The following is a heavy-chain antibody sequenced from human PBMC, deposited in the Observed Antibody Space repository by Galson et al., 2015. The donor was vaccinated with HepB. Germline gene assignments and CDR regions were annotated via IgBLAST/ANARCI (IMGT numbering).Heavy chain of an antibody. CDR3: ARDLVRGEPDYFDY. V-gene: IGHV3-30*04. CDR1: GLTFNSYA. J-gene: IGHJ4*02. D-gene: IGHD3-10*01. CDR2: ISYDGRVT. Sequence: SLRLSCAASGLTFNSYAMHWVRQAPGKGLEWVTVISYDGRVTYYTDSVKGRFTISRDDSKNTLYLQMNSLRGEDTAVYYCARDLVRGEPDYFDYWGQGTLVSVSS.